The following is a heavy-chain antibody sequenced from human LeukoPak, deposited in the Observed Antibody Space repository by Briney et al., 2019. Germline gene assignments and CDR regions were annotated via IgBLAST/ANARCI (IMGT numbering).Heavy chain of an antibody. J-gene: IGHJ4*02. CDR2: INHSGST. Sequence: SETLSLTCAVYGGSFSGYYWSWIRQPPGKGLEWIGEINHSGSTNYNPSLKSRVTISVDTSKNQFSLKLSSVTAADTAVYYCARGQQKRRFDYWAREPWSPSPQ. CDR1: GGSFSGYY. CDR3: ARGQQKRRFDY. V-gene: IGHV4-34*01. D-gene: IGHD1-1*01.